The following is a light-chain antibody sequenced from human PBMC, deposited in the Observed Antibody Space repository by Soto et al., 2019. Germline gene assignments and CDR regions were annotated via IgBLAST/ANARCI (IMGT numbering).Light chain of an antibody. V-gene: IGKV3D-20*02. J-gene: IGKJ1*01. CDR3: HPRKSWPRT. CDR2: GAS. CDR1: QSVSRSY. Sequence: EIVMTQSPATLSMSPWERATLSFRASQSVSRSYLAWYQQKTGQAPRLLIYGASSRATGIPDRFSGSGSGTDLTLTISSLETEDFEVYYCHPRKSWPRTFGHGTKVDI.